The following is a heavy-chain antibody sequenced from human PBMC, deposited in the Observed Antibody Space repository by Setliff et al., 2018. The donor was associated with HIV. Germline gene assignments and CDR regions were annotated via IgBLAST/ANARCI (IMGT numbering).Heavy chain of an antibody. CDR2: IHTTGST. CDR1: GDSISSGSYY. V-gene: IGHV4-61*09. J-gene: IGHJ5*02. CDR3: AKRTFGSGRFDP. D-gene: IGHD3-16*01. Sequence: SETLSLTCSVSGDSISSGSYYWSWIRLPAGKGLEWIGQIHTTGSTNYNPSLKSRVTISIDTSKNQFSLKLNSVTATDTAVYYCAKRTFGSGRFDPWGQGTLGTVPQ.